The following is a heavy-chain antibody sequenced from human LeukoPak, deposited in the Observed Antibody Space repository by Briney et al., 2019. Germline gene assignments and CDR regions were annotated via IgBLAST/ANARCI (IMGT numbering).Heavy chain of an antibody. CDR2: IWYDGSNK. J-gene: IGHJ4*02. CDR1: GFTFSNYG. D-gene: IGHD1-26*01. CDR3: ARGLVGSYFY. V-gene: IGHV3-33*01. Sequence: GGSLRLSCAASGFTFSNYGMHWVRQAPGKGLEWVALIWYDGSNKYYADSVKGRFAISRDNSENTLYLQMNSLRAEDTAVYYCARGLVGSYFYWGQGTLVTVSS.